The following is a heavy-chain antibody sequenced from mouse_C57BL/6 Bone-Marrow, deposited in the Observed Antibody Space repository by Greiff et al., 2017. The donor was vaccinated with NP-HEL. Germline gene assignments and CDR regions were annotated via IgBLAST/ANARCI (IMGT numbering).Heavy chain of an antibody. J-gene: IGHJ3*01. CDR2: ISSGGSYT. D-gene: IGHD1-2*01. CDR3: ARSFSPWFAY. V-gene: IGHV5-6*01. CDR1: GFTFSSYG. Sequence: EVQLQQSGGDLVKPGGSLKLSCAASGFTFSSYGMSWVRQTPDKRLEWVATISSGGSYTYYPDSVKGRFTISRDNAKNTLYLQMSSLKSEDTAMYYCARSFSPWFAYWGQGTLVTVSA.